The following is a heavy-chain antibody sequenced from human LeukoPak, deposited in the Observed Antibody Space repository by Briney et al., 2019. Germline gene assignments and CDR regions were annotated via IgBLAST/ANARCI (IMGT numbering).Heavy chain of an antibody. J-gene: IGHJ4*02. CDR1: GFTFSNYA. CDR3: AKVVAGNIDYYFDY. V-gene: IGHV3-23*01. Sequence: GGSLRHSCAASGFTFSNYAMSWVRQAPGKGLEWVAGISGTGGSTHYADSVKGRFTISRDNSKNTVYLQMRNLRDEHTAVYYCAKVVAGNIDYYFDYWGQGILVAVSS. D-gene: IGHD2/OR15-2a*01. CDR2: ISGTGGST.